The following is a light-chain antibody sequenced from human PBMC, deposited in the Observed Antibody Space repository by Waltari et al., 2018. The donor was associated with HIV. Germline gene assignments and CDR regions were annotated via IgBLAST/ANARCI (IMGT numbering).Light chain of an antibody. CDR3: ATWDDTMSVV. V-gene: IGLV1-44*01. CDR2: SND. CDR1: PSNIGSNS. J-gene: IGLJ2*01. Sequence: QSPLTQTPSMSGAPGQRVNISCSGGPSNIGSNSVNWYRQLPGTGPKLLIYSNDQRTSSVPVRFSGSKSATSAFLVISGLQSDDEADYYCATWDDTMSVVFGGGTRLTVL.